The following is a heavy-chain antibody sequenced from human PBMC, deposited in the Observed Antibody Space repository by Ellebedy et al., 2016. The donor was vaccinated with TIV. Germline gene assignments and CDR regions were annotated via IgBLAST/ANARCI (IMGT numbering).Heavy chain of an antibody. J-gene: IGHJ4*02. V-gene: IGHV4-59*01. CDR2: ISYSGST. CDR1: GGSISSYT. Sequence: MPGGSLRLSCTVSGGSISSYTCAWIRQSPGKGLEWIGDISYSGSTNYNPSLRSRLTMSVDTSNMRYSLRLSSVTAADTAVYYCAKRANDLWSTYFSHWGQGTLVTVSS. CDR3: AKRANDLWSTYFSH. D-gene: IGHD3-3*01.